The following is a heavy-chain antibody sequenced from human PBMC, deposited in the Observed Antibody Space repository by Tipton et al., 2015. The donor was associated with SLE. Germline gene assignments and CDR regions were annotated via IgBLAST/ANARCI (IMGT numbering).Heavy chain of an antibody. J-gene: IGHJ4*02. CDR1: GFTFSSYG. Sequence: QLVQSGGGVVQPGRSLRLSCAASGFTFSSYGMHWVRQAPGKGLEWVAVIWYDGSNKYYADSVKGRFTISRDNSKNTLYLQMNSLRAEDTAVYYCARDRALWGGPFDYWGQGTLVTVSS. CDR2: IWYDGSNK. CDR3: ARDRALWGGPFDY. D-gene: IGHD3-16*01. V-gene: IGHV3-33*01.